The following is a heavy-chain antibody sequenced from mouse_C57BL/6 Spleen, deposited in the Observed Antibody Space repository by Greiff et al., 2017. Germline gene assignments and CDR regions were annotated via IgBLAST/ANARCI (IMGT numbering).Heavy chain of an antibody. CDR2: INPNNGGT. D-gene: IGHD2-9*01. V-gene: IGHV1-26*01. Sequence: EVQLQQSGPELVKPGASVKISCKASGYTFTDYYMNWVKQSHGKSLEWIGDINPNNGGTSYNQKFKGKATLTVDKSSSTAYMELRSLTSEDSAVYYGARPYYGYDGYAMDYWGQGTSVTVSS. J-gene: IGHJ4*01. CDR3: ARPYYGYDGYAMDY. CDR1: GYTFTDYY.